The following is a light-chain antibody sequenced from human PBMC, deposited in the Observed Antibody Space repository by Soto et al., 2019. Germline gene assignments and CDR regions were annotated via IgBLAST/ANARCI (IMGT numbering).Light chain of an antibody. CDR1: SSNIGTNT. CDR2: SNN. CDR3: AAWDDSLNEV. V-gene: IGLV1-44*01. Sequence: QSVLTQARSASGTPGQRVTISCSGISSNIGTNTVNWYQQLPGTAPKLLIYSNNQRPSGVPDRFSGSKSGTSASLAISGLQSEDEADYYCAAWDDSLNEVFGTGTKVTVL. J-gene: IGLJ1*01.